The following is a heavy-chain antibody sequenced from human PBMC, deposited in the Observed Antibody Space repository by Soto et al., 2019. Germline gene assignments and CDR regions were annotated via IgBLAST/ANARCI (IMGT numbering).Heavy chain of an antibody. CDR3: AKVVVAAREYYFDY. D-gene: IGHD2-15*01. J-gene: IGHJ4*02. CDR1: GGSISSGGYS. CDR2: IYHSGST. Sequence: TSETLSLTCAVSGGSISSGGYSWSWIRQPPGKGLEWIGYIYHSGSTYYNPSLKSRVTISVDRSKNQFSLKLSSVTAADTAVYYCAKVVVAAREYYFDYWGQGTLVTVSS. V-gene: IGHV4-30-2*01.